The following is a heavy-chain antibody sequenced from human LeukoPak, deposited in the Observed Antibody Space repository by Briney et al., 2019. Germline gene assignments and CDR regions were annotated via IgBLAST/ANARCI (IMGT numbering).Heavy chain of an antibody. CDR2: IRLDGTNK. J-gene: IGHJ5*02. CDR1: GFTFSSSG. V-gene: IGHV3-30*02. Sequence: GGSLRLSCAASGFTFSSSGMHWVRQAPGKGLEWVAFIRLDGTNKYYADSVKARFTISRDNSRNTLYLQMNGLRAEDTAVYYCATGRGFDPWGQGTLVTVSS. CDR3: ATGRGFDP.